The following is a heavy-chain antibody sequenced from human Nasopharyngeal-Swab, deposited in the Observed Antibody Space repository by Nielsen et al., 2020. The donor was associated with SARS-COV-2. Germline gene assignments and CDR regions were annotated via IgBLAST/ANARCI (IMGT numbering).Heavy chain of an antibody. CDR3: ARDEPSSWSNTYYYYYGMDV. D-gene: IGHD6-13*01. J-gene: IGHJ6*02. Sequence: WIRPPPGKGLEWIGRIYTSGSTNYNPALKSRVTMSVDTSKNQFSLKLSSVTAADTAVYYCARDEPSSWSNTYYYYYGMDVWGQGTTVTVSS. CDR2: IYTSGST. V-gene: IGHV4-4*07.